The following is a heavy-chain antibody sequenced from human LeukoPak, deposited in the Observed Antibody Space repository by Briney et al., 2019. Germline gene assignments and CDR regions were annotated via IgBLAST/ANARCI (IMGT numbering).Heavy chain of an antibody. CDR2: ISGSGGST. J-gene: IGHJ4*02. CDR1: GFTFSSYA. V-gene: IGHV3-23*01. Sequence: PGGSLRLSCAASGFTFSSYAMSWVRQAPGKGLEWVSAISGSGGSTYYADSVKGRFTISRDNSKNTLYLQMNSLRAEDTAVYYCAHAMVRGVSYSDYWGQGTLVTVSS. CDR3: AHAMVRGVSYSDY. D-gene: IGHD3-10*01.